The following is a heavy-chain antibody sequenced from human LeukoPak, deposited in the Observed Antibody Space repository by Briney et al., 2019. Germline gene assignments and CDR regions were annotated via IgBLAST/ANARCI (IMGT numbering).Heavy chain of an antibody. CDR1: GFTFSSYA. J-gene: IGHJ4*02. Sequence: GGSLRLSCVASGFTFSSYAMSGVRQAPGKGLEWVSGSSGSGGSTYYADSVKGRITISRDSSKNTLDLKMKGLRAGDTAGYYLARGYRYGWGYWGQGTLVTVSS. CDR2: SSGSGGST. V-gene: IGHV3-23*01. D-gene: IGHD5-18*01. CDR3: ARGYRYGWGY.